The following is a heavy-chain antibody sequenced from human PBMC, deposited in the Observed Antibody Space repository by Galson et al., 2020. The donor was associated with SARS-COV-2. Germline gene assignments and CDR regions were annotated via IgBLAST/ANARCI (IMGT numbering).Heavy chain of an antibody. CDR2: IYDSGRT. D-gene: IGHD3-22*01. CDR3: ARQGVNMIVLVTVPGWYFDL. CDR1: GVSMSSGGYY. Sequence: SETLSLTCIVSGVSMSSGGYYWAWIRQHPGKGLEWIGYIYDSGRTQYNPSLKSRVTISVDTSKNQFSLRLDSVTAADTALYYCARQGVNMIVLVTVPGWYFDLWGRGTLVTVSS. V-gene: IGHV4-31*03. J-gene: IGHJ2*01.